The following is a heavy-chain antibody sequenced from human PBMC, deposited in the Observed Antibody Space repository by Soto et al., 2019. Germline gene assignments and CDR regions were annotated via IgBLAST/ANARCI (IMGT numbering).Heavy chain of an antibody. V-gene: IGHV3-73*01. J-gene: IGHJ4*02. D-gene: IGHD2-15*01. CDR1: GFTFSGSA. Sequence: GGSLRLSCAASGFTFSGSAMHWVRQASGKGLEWVGRIRSKANSYATAYAASVKGRFTISRDDSKNTAYLQMNSLKTEDTAVYYCTSPQLVVAARSRGYWGQGTLVTVSS. CDR2: IRSKANSYAT. CDR3: TSPQLVVAARSRGY.